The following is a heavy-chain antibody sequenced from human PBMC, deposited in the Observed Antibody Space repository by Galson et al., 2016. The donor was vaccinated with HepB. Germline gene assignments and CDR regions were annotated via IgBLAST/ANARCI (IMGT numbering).Heavy chain of an antibody. Sequence: SLRLSCAASGFTFRNYNMNWVRQAPGKGLEWVSSISTTSTYIYYADSVKGRFTISRDNAKNSLYLQMNSLRAEDTAVYYCARDCNGTACPGDYDYYALDVWRQATAV. V-gene: IGHV3-21*01. CDR1: GFTFRNYN. CDR3: ARDCNGTACPGDYDYYALDV. CDR2: ISTTSTYI. J-gene: IGHJ6*02. D-gene: IGHD2/OR15-2a*01.